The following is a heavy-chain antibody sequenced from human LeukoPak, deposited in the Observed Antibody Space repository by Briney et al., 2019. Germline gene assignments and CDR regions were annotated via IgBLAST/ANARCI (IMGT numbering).Heavy chain of an antibody. J-gene: IGHJ2*01. CDR1: GFTFSSYG. V-gene: IGHV3-21*01. Sequence: GGSLRLSCAASGFTFSSYGMNWVRQAPGKGLEWVSLISSGSAYIYYADLVKGRFTISRDNAKNSVYLQMNSLRAEDTAVYYCARDNGDFGKHWFFDLWGRGTLVTVSS. CDR2: ISSGSAYI. D-gene: IGHD4-17*01. CDR3: ARDNGDFGKHWFFDL.